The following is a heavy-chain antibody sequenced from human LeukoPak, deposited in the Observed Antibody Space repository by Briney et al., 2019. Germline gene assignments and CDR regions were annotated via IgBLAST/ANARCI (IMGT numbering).Heavy chain of an antibody. CDR1: GFTFSSYW. CDR2: IKQDGSEK. Sequence: GGSLRLSCAASGFTFSSYWMSWVRQAPGEGLEWVANIKQDGSEKYYVDSVKGRFTISRDNAKNSLYLQMNSLRAEDTAVYYCARDGPEGAFDIWGQGTMVTVSS. V-gene: IGHV3-7*01. J-gene: IGHJ3*02. CDR3: ARDGPEGAFDI.